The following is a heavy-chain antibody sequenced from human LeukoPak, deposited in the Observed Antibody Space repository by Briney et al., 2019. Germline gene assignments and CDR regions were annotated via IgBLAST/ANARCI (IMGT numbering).Heavy chain of an antibody. Sequence: SETLSLTCTVSGVSISSYYWSWIPQPAGNGLEWIGRIYPGESIYARESTYYNPSLKSRVTLSGDTSRNQLSLKLTSVTAADTAVYYCVGDPTTVTTFFDPWGQGTLVTVSS. V-gene: IGHV4-4*07. CDR1: GVSISSYY. CDR2: IYPGESIYAREST. CDR3: VGDPTTVTTFFDP. J-gene: IGHJ5*02. D-gene: IGHD4-17*01.